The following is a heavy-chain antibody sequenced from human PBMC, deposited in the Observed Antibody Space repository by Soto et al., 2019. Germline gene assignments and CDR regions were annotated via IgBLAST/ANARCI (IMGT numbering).Heavy chain of an antibody. J-gene: IGHJ4*02. D-gene: IGHD6-13*01. CDR1: GGSISSDY. CDR2: IYISENT. V-gene: IGHV4-4*07. CDR3: ARGVGRSSWTSFDS. Sequence: XESLSLTCTVSGGSISSDYWSWIRQPAGKGLEWIGRIYISENTHYNPSLRSRVSMSLDTSKNQLSLNLSSVTAADTAVYYCARGVGRSSWTSFDSWGQRVPVTVSS.